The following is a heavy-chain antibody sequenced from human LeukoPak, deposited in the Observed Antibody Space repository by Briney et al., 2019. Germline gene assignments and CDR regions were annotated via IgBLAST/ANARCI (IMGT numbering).Heavy chain of an antibody. D-gene: IGHD3-3*01. V-gene: IGHV4-61*02. CDR2: FYTGGST. CDR3: ALFGIIIKTFDY. CDR1: GGSIGSGSYY. J-gene: IGHJ4*02. Sequence: SETLSLTCTVSGGSIGSGSYYWYWIRQPAGKGLEWVGRFYTGGSTNYNPAFKSRVTISVDTSKNQFSLNLSSVTAADTAVYFCALFGIIIKTFDYWGPGSLVAVSS.